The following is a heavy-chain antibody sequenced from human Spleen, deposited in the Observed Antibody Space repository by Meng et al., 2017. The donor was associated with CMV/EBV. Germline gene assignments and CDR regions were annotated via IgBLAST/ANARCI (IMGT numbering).Heavy chain of an antibody. J-gene: IGHJ4*02. D-gene: IGHD6-13*01. V-gene: IGHV3-30*03. CDR1: GFTFGSYG. Sequence: GGSLRLSCAASGFTFGSYGMHWVRQAPGKGLEWVAFVSYDGSKKQHADSVKGRFTISRDNSRNTLYLQMNSLRAEDTAVYYCARDQYSSSWYGSFDYWGQGTLVTVSS. CDR3: ARDQYSSSWYGSFDY. CDR2: VSYDGSKK.